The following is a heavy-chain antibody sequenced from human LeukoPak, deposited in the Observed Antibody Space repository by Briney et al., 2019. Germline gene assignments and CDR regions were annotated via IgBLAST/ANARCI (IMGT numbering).Heavy chain of an antibody. J-gene: IGHJ4*02. V-gene: IGHV1-46*01. CDR1: GYTFTIYY. CDR2: INPSGGST. CDR3: ARDDCSGGSCHRFDY. Sequence: GASVKVSCKASGYTFTIYYMHWVRQAPGQGLEWMGIINPSGGSTSYAQKFQGRVTMTRDTSTSTVYMELSSLRSEDTAVYYCARDDCSGGSCHRFDYWGQGTLVTVSS. D-gene: IGHD2-15*01.